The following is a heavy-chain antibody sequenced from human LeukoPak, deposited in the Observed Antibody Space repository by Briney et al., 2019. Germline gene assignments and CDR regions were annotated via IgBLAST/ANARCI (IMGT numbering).Heavy chain of an antibody. V-gene: IGHV3-48*03. D-gene: IGHD2-15*01. CDR2: ISSIVSTI. J-gene: IGHJ3*02. Sequence: GGSLRLSCAASGFTFSSYEMNWVRQAPGKGLEWVSYISSIVSTIYYADSVKGRFIISRDNAKNSQYLQMNSLRAEDTAVYYCARGSKLAFDIWGKGTMVIVS. CDR1: GFTFSSYE. CDR3: ARGSKLAFDI.